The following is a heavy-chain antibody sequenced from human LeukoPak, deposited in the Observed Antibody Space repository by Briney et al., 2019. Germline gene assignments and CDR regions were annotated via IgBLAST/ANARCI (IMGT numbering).Heavy chain of an antibody. J-gene: IGHJ4*02. D-gene: IGHD3-22*01. V-gene: IGHV4-39*07. CDR2: INHSGST. CDR3: AGGPDYYDSSGYSYYFDY. CDR1: AGSISSSSYY. Sequence: SETLSLTCTVSAGSISSSSYYWSWIRQPPGKGLEWIGEINHSGSTNYNPSLKSRVTISVDTSKNQFSLKLSSVTAADTAVYYXAGGPDYYDSSGYSYYFDYWGQGTLVTVSS.